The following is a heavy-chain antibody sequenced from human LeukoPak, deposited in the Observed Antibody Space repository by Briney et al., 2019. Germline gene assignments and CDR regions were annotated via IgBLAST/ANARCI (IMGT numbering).Heavy chain of an antibody. CDR1: GYTFTGYY. J-gene: IGHJ6*03. CDR2: INPNSGGT. CDR3: ARGYDYGSGSYYAPSPMDV. Sequence: GASVKVSCKASGYTFTGYYMHWVRQAPGRGLEWMGRINPNSGGTNYAQKFQGRVTMTRDTSISTAYMELSRLRSDDTAVYYCARGYDYGSGSYYAPSPMDVWGKGTTVTVSS. V-gene: IGHV1-2*06. D-gene: IGHD3-10*01.